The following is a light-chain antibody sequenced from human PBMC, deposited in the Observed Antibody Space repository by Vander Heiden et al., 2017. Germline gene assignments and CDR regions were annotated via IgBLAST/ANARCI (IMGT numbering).Light chain of an antibody. CDR3: AAWDDSLNGPGV. V-gene: IGLV1-44*01. J-gene: IGLJ3*02. CDR1: SSNIGSNT. Sequence: QSVLTQPPSASGTPGPRVTISCSGSSSNIGSNTVNWYQQLPGTAPKLLIYSNNQRPSGVPDRFSGSKSGTSASLAISGLQSEDEADYYCAAWDDSLNGPGVFGGGTKLTVL. CDR2: SNN.